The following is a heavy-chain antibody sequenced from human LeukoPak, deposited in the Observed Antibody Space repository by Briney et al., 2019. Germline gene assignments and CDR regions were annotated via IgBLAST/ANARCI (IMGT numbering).Heavy chain of an antibody. D-gene: IGHD1/OR15-1a*01. CDR3: ARGTGGWYFDL. V-gene: IGHV4-59*01. CDR1: GGSISSYY. J-gene: IGHJ2*01. CDR2: IYYSGST. Sequence: PSETLSLTCTVSGGSISSYYWSWIRQPPGKGLEWIGYIYYSGSTNYNPSLKSRVTISIDTSKNRFSLKLTSVTAADTAVYYCARGTGGWYFDLWGRGTLVTVSS.